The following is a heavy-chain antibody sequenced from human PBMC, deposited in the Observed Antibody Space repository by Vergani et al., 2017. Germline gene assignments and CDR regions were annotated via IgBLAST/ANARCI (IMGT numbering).Heavy chain of an antibody. D-gene: IGHD3-22*01. Sequence: QVQLQQWGARLLKPSETLSLTCAVYGGSFSGYYWNWIRQPPGKGLEWIGEINHSGSSNYNPSLKSRVTISVDTSKNQFSLKLSSVTAADTALYYCARGSRYYDSRGYTLGNYYYDYMDVWGKGP. CDR2: INHSGSS. V-gene: IGHV4-34*01. CDR1: GGSFSGYY. J-gene: IGHJ6*03. CDR3: ARGSRYYDSRGYTLGNYYYDYMDV.